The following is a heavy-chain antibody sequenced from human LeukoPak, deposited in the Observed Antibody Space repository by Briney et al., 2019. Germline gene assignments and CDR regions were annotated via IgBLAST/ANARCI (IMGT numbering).Heavy chain of an antibody. Sequence: PGGSLRLSCAASGFTFSSYAMSWVRQAPGKGLEWVSTISGSGGSTYNADSVEGRFTISRDNSRNTLYLQMNSLRAEDTALYYCAKDRLSTPTAPRFDPWGQGTQVTVSS. V-gene: IGHV3-23*01. CDR3: AKDRLSTPTAPRFDP. J-gene: IGHJ5*02. D-gene: IGHD4-23*01. CDR2: ISGSGGST. CDR1: GFTFSSYA.